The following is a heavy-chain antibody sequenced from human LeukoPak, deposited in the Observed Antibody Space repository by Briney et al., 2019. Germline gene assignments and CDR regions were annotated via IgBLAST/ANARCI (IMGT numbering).Heavy chain of an antibody. CDR3: ARLFDYGGNLGFDY. V-gene: IGHV4-34*01. Sequence: SETLSLTCTVSGGSVSGYYWSWIRQPPGKGLEWIGEINHSGSTNYNPSLKSRVTISVDTSKNQFSLKLSSVTAADTAVYYCARLFDYGGNLGFDYWGQGTLVTVSS. D-gene: IGHD4-23*01. J-gene: IGHJ4*02. CDR1: GGSVSGYY. CDR2: INHSGST.